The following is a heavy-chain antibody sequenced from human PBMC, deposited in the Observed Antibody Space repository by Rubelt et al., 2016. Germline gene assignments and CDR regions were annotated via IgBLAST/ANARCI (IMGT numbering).Heavy chain of an antibody. J-gene: IGHJ6*02. D-gene: IGHD3-10*01. CDR3: ARVYGSGSSFYYYSGMDV. CDR2: ISSNGGST. V-gene: IGHV3-64*04. CDR1: GFTFSSYA. Sequence: SGFTFSSYAMHWVRQAPGKGLEYVSAISSNGGSTYYADSVKGRFTISRDNSKNTLYLQMNSLRAEDTAVYYCARVYGSGSSFYYYSGMDVWGQGTTVTVSS.